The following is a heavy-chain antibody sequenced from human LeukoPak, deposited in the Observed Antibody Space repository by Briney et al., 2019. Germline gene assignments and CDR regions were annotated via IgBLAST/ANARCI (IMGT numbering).Heavy chain of an antibody. CDR2: VYYSGST. V-gene: IGHV4-59*01. CDR1: GGSISTYY. Sequence: KASKTLSLTCNVSGGSISTYYWSWIRQPPEKGLEWIGYVYYSGSTNYNPSLKSRVTISVDTSKNQFSLRLSSVTAADTAVYYCARQSGSYYYGMDVWGQGTTVTVSS. CDR3: ARQSGSYYYGMDV. J-gene: IGHJ6*02. D-gene: IGHD1-26*01.